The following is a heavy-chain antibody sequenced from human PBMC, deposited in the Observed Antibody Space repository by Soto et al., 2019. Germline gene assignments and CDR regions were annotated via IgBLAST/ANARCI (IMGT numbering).Heavy chain of an antibody. Sequence: PGGTLRLSCAASGFTFSSYTMYWVRQAPGKGLEWVAVTSYDGSNKFYADSVKGRFTISRDNSKNTLFLQMNILRGEDTAVYYCARVSGYCTNIICRAPSYYSFAMEVWGHGTT. V-gene: IGHV3-30-3*01. CDR2: TSYDGSNK. D-gene: IGHD2-8*01. CDR1: GFTFSSYT. J-gene: IGHJ6*02. CDR3: ARVSGYCTNIICRAPSYYSFAMEV.